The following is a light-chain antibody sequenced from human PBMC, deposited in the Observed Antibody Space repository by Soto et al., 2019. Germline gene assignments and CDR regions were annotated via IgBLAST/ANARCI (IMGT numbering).Light chain of an antibody. CDR3: HQYNSYTWT. J-gene: IGKJ1*01. CDR1: RSVSDW. Sequence: IQMTQSPSTLSAAVGDGVTMTCRASRSVSDWLAWYQQQPGNPPKLLIYDTSRLESAVPSRFSASGSGTEFTLTISGLQPDDFATYYCHQYNSYTWTFGQGTKVDIK. V-gene: IGKV1-5*01. CDR2: DTS.